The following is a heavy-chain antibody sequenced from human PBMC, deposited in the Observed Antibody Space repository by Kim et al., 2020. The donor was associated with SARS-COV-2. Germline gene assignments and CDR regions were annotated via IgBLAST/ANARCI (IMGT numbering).Heavy chain of an antibody. CDR2: IYYSGST. Sequence: SETLSLTCTVSGGSISSYYWSWIRQPPGKGLEWIGYIYYSGSTNYNPSLKSRVTISVDTSKNQFSLKLSSVTAADTAVYYCARDGSDWGYYDGSGYTYWGQGTLVTVSS. J-gene: IGHJ4*02. D-gene: IGHD3-22*01. CDR1: GGSISSYY. CDR3: ARDGSDWGYYDGSGYTY. V-gene: IGHV4-59*13.